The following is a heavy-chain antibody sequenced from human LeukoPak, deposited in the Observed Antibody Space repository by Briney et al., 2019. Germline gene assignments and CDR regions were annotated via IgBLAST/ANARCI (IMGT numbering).Heavy chain of an antibody. CDR1: GFTFSSYE. CDR3: ARDPRIYSSGPMDV. J-gene: IGHJ6*03. V-gene: IGHV3-48*03. CDR2: ISSSGSTI. Sequence: PGGSLRLSCAASGFTFSSYEMNWVRQAPGKGLEWVSYISSSGSTIYYADSVKGRFTISRDNAKNSLYLQMNSLRAEDTAVYYCARDPRIYSSGPMDVWGKGTTVTVSS. D-gene: IGHD6-19*01.